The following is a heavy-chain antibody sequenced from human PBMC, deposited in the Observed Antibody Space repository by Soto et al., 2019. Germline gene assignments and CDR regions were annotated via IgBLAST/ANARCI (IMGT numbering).Heavy chain of an antibody. D-gene: IGHD3-10*01. CDR3: AKEGRLRSPAGDYFDS. Sequence: PGGSLRLSCEGSGFSFPDYDMNWVRQTPGKGLEWVAAVGRFGNTYYRDSVRGRLTISRDDSRNTVYLQMNRLRVEDTAVYFCAKEGRLRSPAGDYFDSWAQGSLVTVSS. V-gene: IGHV3-23*01. CDR1: GFSFPDYD. J-gene: IGHJ4*02. CDR2: VGRFGNT.